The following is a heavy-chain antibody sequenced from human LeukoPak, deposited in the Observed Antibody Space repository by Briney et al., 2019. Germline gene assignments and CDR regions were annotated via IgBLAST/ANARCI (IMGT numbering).Heavy chain of an antibody. CDR1: GFTFSDYY. D-gene: IGHD3-10*02. Sequence: GGSLRLSCEASGFTFSDYYMSWIRQAPGKGLEWVSYISSSGTTIYCADSVKGRFTISRDNAKNSLYLQMNSLRAEDTAVYYCAELGITMIGGVWGKGTAVTISS. CDR2: ISSSGTTI. V-gene: IGHV3-11*04. J-gene: IGHJ6*04. CDR3: AELGITMIGGV.